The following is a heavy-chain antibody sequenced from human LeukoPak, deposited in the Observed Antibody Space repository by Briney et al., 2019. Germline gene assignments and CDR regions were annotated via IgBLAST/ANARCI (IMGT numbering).Heavy chain of an antibody. V-gene: IGHV3-33*06. Sequence: PGRSLRLSCAASGFTFSSYGMHWVRQAPGKGLEWVAVIWYDGSNKYYADSVKGRFTISRDNSKNTLYLQMNSLRAEDTAVYYCAKDGNWVYYYGMDVWGQGTTVTVSS. CDR1: GFTFSSYG. CDR2: IWYDGSNK. J-gene: IGHJ6*02. CDR3: AKDGNWVYYYGMDV. D-gene: IGHD4-23*01.